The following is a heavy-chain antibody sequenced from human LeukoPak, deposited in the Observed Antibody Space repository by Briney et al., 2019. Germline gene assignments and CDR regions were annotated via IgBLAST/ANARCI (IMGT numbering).Heavy chain of an antibody. D-gene: IGHD3-10*01. CDR2: IYYSGST. V-gene: IGHV4-59*01. CDR3: ARADSMVLMAFDI. Sequence: SETLSLTCTVSGGPISSYYWSWIRQPPGKGLEWIGYIYYSGSTNYNPSLKSRVTISVDTSKNQFSLKLSSVTAADTAVYYCARADSMVLMAFDIWGQGTMVTVSS. CDR1: GGPISSYY. J-gene: IGHJ3*02.